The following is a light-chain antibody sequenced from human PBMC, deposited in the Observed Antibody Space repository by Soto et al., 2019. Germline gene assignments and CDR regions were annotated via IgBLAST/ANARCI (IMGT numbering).Light chain of an antibody. CDR2: DVT. V-gene: IGLV2-8*01. CDR3: SSYTDRKHLV. Sequence: QSALTQSPSASGSPGQSVTISCTGTSSDIGGYNSVSWNQQHPGKAPKVMIYDVTKRPSGVPDRFSGSKSGNTASLTVSALQAEDEADYYCSSYTDRKHLVFGTGTQLTVL. CDR1: SSDIGGYNS. J-gene: IGLJ1*01.